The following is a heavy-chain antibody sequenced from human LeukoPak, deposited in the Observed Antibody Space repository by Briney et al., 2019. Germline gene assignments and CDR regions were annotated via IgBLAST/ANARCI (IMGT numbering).Heavy chain of an antibody. D-gene: IGHD3-3*01. CDR3: AREGTYYDFWSGYLTRTLRYYYGMDV. Sequence: SETLSLTCTVSGGSISSNSYYWGWIRQPPGEGLEWIGSIYYNGNTFHNPSLKSRVTISVDTSKNQFSLEVTSVTAEDTAVYYCAREGTYYDFWSGYLTRTLRYYYGMDVWGQGTTVTVSS. J-gene: IGHJ6*02. CDR1: GGSISSNSYY. V-gene: IGHV4-39*02. CDR2: IYYNGNT.